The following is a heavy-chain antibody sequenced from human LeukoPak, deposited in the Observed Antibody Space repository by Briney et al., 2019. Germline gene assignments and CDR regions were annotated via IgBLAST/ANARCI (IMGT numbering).Heavy chain of an antibody. V-gene: IGHV4-59*08. D-gene: IGHD4-23*01. CDR3: ARPAGRDHGGTSVAFDI. J-gene: IGHJ3*02. CDR2: IYNTGNT. Sequence: SETLCLTCTVSGGSISGDHWNWIRQPPGKGLWWSGVIYNTGNTNYNPSLKSRVTISVDTSKNKVSLNLSSVTAAATAVYYCARPAGRDHGGTSVAFDIWGQGTMVTVSS. CDR1: GGSISGDH.